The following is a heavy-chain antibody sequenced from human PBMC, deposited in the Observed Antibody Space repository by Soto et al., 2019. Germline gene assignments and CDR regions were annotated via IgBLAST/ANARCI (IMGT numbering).Heavy chain of an antibody. D-gene: IGHD6-13*01. Sequence: ASVKVSCKASGYTFTSYYMHWVRQAPGQGLEWMGIINPSGGSTSYAQKFQGRVTMTRDTSTSTVYMELSSLRSEDTAVYHCARVTAAGKDYYYYGMDVWGQGTTVTVSS. CDR3: ARVTAAGKDYYYYGMDV. CDR2: INPSGGST. CDR1: GYTFTSYY. V-gene: IGHV1-46*01. J-gene: IGHJ6*02.